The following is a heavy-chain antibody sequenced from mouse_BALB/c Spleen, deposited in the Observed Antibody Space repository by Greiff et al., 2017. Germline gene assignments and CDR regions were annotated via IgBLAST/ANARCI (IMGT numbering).Heavy chain of an antibody. Sequence: EVQRVESGPELVKPGASVKMSCKASGYTFTSYVMHWVKQKPGQGLEWIGYINPYNDGTKYNEKFKGKATLTSDKSSSTAYMELSSLTSEDSAVYYCARLMVSSYYAMDYWGQGTSVTVSS. D-gene: IGHD2-3*01. V-gene: IGHV1-14*01. J-gene: IGHJ4*01. CDR3: ARLMVSSYYAMDY. CDR1: GYTFTSYV. CDR2: INPYNDGT.